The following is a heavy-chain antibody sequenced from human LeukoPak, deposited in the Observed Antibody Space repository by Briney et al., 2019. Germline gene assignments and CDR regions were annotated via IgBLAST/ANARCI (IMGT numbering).Heavy chain of an antibody. Sequence: SVKVSCKASGYTFTGYYMHWVRQAPGQGLEWMGRIIPILGIANYAQKFQGRVTITADKSTSTAYMELSSLRSEDTAVYYCARGATDFWSGYLDYWGQGTLVTVSS. CDR2: IIPILGIA. J-gene: IGHJ4*02. V-gene: IGHV1-69*04. CDR1: GYTFTGYY. CDR3: ARGATDFWSGYLDY. D-gene: IGHD3-3*01.